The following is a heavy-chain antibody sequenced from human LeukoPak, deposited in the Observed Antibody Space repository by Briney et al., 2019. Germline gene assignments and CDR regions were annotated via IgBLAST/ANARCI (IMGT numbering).Heavy chain of an antibody. Sequence: GGSLRLSCAASGFTFSSYGMHWVRQAPGKGLEWVSSISSSSSYIYYADSVKGRFTISRDNAKNSLYLQMNSLRAEDTAVYYCAVASSGYYLDAFDIWGQGTMVTVSS. V-gene: IGHV3-21*01. CDR3: AVASSGYYLDAFDI. J-gene: IGHJ3*02. CDR2: ISSSSSYI. D-gene: IGHD3-22*01. CDR1: GFTFSSYG.